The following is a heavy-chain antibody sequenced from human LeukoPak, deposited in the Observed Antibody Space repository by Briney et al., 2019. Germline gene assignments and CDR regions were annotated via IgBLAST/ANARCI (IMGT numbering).Heavy chain of an antibody. J-gene: IGHJ4*02. D-gene: IGHD5-24*01. CDR2: INHSGST. Sequence: SETLSLTCAVYGGSFSGYYWSWIRQPPGKGLEWIGEINHSGSTNYNPSLKSRVTISVDTSKNQFSLKLSSVTAADTAVYYCARSGRWLRSHPIGYWGQGTLVTVSS. CDR1: GGSFSGYY. V-gene: IGHV4-34*01. CDR3: ARSGRWLRSHPIGY.